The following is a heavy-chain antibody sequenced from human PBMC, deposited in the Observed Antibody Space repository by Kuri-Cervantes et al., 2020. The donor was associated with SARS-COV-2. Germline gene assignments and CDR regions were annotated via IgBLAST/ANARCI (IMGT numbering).Heavy chain of an antibody. J-gene: IGHJ1*01. CDR3: AIEIGYCSSTSCYKYFQH. D-gene: IGHD2-2*02. CDR1: GFTFSSYE. V-gene: IGHV3-48*03. Sequence: EGSLRLSCAASGFTFSSYEMNWVRQAPGKGLEWVSYISSSGSTIYYADSVKGRFTISRDNAKNSLYLQMNSLRAEDTALYYCAIEIGYCSSTSCYKYFQHWGQGTLVTVSS. CDR2: ISSSGSTI.